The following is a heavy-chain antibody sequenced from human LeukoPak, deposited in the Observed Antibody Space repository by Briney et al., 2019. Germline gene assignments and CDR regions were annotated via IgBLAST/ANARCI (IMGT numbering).Heavy chain of an antibody. CDR1: GYTFSSYE. CDR2: MNPKTGKT. Sequence: ASVKVSCKTSGYTFSSYEINWVRQAAGRGLEWVGWMNPKTGKTAYARNLQGRVTITRDTSISTAYMDLSALRSEDTAVYYCARRVFDFWSGQTSKYYYYYMDVWGKGTTVTVSS. J-gene: IGHJ6*03. D-gene: IGHD3-3*01. V-gene: IGHV1-8*01. CDR3: ARRVFDFWSGQTSKYYYYYMDV.